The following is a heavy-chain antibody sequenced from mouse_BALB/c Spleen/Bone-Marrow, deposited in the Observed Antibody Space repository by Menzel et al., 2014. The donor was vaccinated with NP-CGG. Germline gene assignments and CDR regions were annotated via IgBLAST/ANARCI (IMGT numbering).Heavy chain of an antibody. CDR2: IYXGNVNT. D-gene: IGHD4-1*01. CDR3: ARRGLTGTFDY. Sequence: QGQLQQSGPELGKPGASVRMSCKASGYTFTSYYIHWVKQRPGQGLEWIGWIYXGNVNTKYNEKFKGKATLTVDKSSSTAYMQLSSLTSEDSAVYFCARRGLTGTFDYWGQGTIFTVSS. CDR1: GYTFTSYY. V-gene: IGHV1S56*01. J-gene: IGHJ2*01.